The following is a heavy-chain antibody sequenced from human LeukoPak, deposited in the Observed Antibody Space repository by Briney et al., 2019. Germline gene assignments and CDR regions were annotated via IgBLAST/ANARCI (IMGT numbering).Heavy chain of an antibody. J-gene: IGHJ3*02. CDR2: ISWNSGSI. CDR1: GFTFDDYA. Sequence: PGRSLRLSCAASGFTFDDYAMHWVRQAPGKGLEWVSGISWNSGSIGYADSVKGRFTISRDNAKNSLYLQMNSLRAEDTALYYCAKAESVAGTENAFDIWGQGTMVTVSS. CDR3: AKAESVAGTENAFDI. V-gene: IGHV3-9*01. D-gene: IGHD6-19*01.